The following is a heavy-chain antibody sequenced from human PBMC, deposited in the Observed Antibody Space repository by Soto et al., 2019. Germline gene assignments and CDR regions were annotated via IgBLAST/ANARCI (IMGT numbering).Heavy chain of an antibody. Sequence: PSETLSLTCTVSGGSISSSSYFWGWIRQPPGKGLEWIGEIYHSGSTNYNPSLKSRVTISVDKSKNQFSLKLSSVTAADTAVYYCARCITVTTGFDYWGQRTLVTVSS. V-gene: IGHV4-39*07. CDR1: GGSISSSSYF. J-gene: IGHJ4*02. CDR3: ARCITVTTGFDY. D-gene: IGHD4-17*01. CDR2: IYHSGST.